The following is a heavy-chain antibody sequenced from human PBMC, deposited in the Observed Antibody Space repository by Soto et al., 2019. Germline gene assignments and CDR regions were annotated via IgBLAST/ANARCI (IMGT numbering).Heavy chain of an antibody. Sequence: QVQLQQWGAGLLKPSETLSLTCAVYGGSFSGYYWSWIRQPPGKGLEWIGEINHSGSTNYNPSLKSRVTISVDTSKNQFSLKLSSVTAADTAVYYCARGGPTGSDAFDIWGQGTMVTVSS. D-gene: IGHD4-4*01. J-gene: IGHJ3*02. V-gene: IGHV4-34*01. CDR2: INHSGST. CDR1: GGSFSGYY. CDR3: ARGGPTGSDAFDI.